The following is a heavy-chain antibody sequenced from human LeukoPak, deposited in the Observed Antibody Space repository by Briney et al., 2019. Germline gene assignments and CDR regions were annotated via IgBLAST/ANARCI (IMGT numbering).Heavy chain of an antibody. D-gene: IGHD3-22*01. V-gene: IGHV4-59*01. CDR2: IYYTGST. CDR3: AREISMTVGGGAFDI. CDR1: GGSISSYY. J-gene: IGHJ3*02. Sequence: SETLSLTCTVSGGSISSYYLTWIRQPPGKGLEWTGYIYYTGSTNYNPSLKSRVTISVDTSKNQFSLKLTSVTAADTAVYYCAREISMTVGGGAFDIWGQGTMVTVSS.